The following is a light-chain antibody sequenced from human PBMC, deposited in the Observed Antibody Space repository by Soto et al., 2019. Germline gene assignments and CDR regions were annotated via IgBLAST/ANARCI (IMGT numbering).Light chain of an antibody. Sequence: ETVLTQSPGTLSLSPGEGATLSCRASQSVDSRYLAWYQQRPGQAPRLLISAASTRASGIPDRFSGSGSGTDFTLTISRLEPEDFAVYYCQQYATAPYTFGRGTTLEF. J-gene: IGKJ2*01. CDR3: QQYATAPYT. CDR2: AAS. CDR1: QSVDSRY. V-gene: IGKV3-20*01.